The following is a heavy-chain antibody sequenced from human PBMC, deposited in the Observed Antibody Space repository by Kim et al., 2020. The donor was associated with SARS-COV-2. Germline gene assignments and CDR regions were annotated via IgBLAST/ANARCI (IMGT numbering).Heavy chain of an antibody. V-gene: IGHV3-7*01. CDR2: IKQDGNKK. CDR1: GFTFSSYW. J-gene: IGHJ3*02. D-gene: IGHD6-19*01. CDR3: ARDGDLYSSGKEGLDI. Sequence: GGSLRLSCAASGFTFSSYWMTWVRQAPGKGLEWVANIKQDGNKKYYVDSVKGRFTISRDNAKNSQYLQMNSLRAEDTAVYYCARDGDLYSSGKEGLDIWG.